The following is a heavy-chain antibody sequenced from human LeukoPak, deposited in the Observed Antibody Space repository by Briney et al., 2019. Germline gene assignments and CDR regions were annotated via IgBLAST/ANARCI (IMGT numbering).Heavy chain of an antibody. Sequence: GGSPRLSCAASGFSFSDSWMTWVRQTPGKGLQWVASIHQDAGEKQYLDSVRGRFTISRDNARNSLYLQMNSLRVEDTAVYYCASSKDHYCRYWGQGTPVTVSS. CDR1: GFSFSDSW. CDR2: IHQDAGEK. V-gene: IGHV3-7*05. CDR3: ASSKDHYCRY. J-gene: IGHJ4*02.